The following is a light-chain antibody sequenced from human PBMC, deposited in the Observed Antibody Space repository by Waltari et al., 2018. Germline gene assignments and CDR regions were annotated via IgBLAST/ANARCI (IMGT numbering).Light chain of an antibody. Sequence: DIVLTQSPAILSLSPGERPPLSCRASQSVTNYLAWYQQKPGQAPRLLIYDTSNRATGIPARFSGSGFGTDFTLTISSLEPEDFAVYYCQQRRDWPLTFGGGTKVEIK. CDR2: DTS. CDR1: QSVTNY. V-gene: IGKV3-11*01. CDR3: QQRRDWPLT. J-gene: IGKJ4*01.